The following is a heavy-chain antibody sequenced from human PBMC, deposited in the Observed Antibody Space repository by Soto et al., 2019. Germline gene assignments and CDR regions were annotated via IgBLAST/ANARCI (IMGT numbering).Heavy chain of an antibody. D-gene: IGHD5-12*01. CDR1: GFSLSGYG. J-gene: IGHJ5*02. Sequence: QVQLVESGGGVVQPGRSLRLSCEVSGFSLSGYGMHWVRQAPGKGLAWVAVIWYDGTTKNYADSVKGGFTISRDSSKNTVYLQMDSLKVEDTAVYYCARDVDRTSHLNWFDPWGQGVMVTVSS. V-gene: IGHV3-33*01. CDR3: ARDVDRTSHLNWFDP. CDR2: IWYDGTTK.